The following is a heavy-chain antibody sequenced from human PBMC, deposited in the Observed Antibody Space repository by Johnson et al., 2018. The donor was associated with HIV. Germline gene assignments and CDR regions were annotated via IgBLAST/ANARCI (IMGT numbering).Heavy chain of an antibody. J-gene: IGHJ3*02. CDR1: GFTFSSYA. CDR2: ISYDGSNQ. V-gene: IGHV3-30*04. Sequence: QVQLVESGGGVVQPGRSLRLSCAASGFTFSSYAMHWVRQAPGKGLEWVAVISYDGSNQYYADSVKGRFTISRDNSKNTLYLQMNSLRAEDTAVYYCAKSTWELRHLDAFDIWGQGTMVTVSS. CDR3: AKSTWELRHLDAFDI. D-gene: IGHD1-26*01.